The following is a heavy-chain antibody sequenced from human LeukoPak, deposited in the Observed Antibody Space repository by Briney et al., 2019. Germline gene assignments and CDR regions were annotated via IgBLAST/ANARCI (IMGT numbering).Heavy chain of an antibody. CDR2: IYTSGST. V-gene: IGHV4-4*07. CDR1: GGSISSYY. CDR3: ARQQSVDYYYYYMDV. J-gene: IGHJ6*03. D-gene: IGHD6-19*01. Sequence: NVSETLSLTCTVSGGSISSYYWSWIRQPAGKGLEWIGRIYTSGSTNYNPSLKSRVTMSVDTSKNQFSLKLSSVTAADTAVYYCARQQSVDYYYYYMDVWGKGTTVTVSS.